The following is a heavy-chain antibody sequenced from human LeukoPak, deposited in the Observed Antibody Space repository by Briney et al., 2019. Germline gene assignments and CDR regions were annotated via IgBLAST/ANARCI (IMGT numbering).Heavy chain of an antibody. J-gene: IGHJ4*02. CDR2: ISSGGNTI. D-gene: IGHD5-18*01. Sequence: GGSPRLTCAASGFTFSSYEMNWVRQAPGKGLEWVSYISSGGNTIYYADSVKGRFTISRDNAKNSLYLQMNSLRAEDTAVYYCAREGTAMVSFDYWGQGTLVTVSS. V-gene: IGHV3-48*03. CDR1: GFTFSSYE. CDR3: AREGTAMVSFDY.